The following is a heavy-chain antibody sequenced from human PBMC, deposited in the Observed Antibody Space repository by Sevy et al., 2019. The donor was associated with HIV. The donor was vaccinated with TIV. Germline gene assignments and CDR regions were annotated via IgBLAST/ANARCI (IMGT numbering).Heavy chain of an antibody. CDR1: GFTVSDNY. J-gene: IGHJ4*02. V-gene: IGHV3-53*01. CDR3: ARETVSGYNL. CDR2: LYAGGNT. D-gene: IGHD5-12*01. Sequence: GGSLRLSCAASGFTVSDNYMSWVRQAPGKGLEWVSALYAGGNTYYADSVKGRFTISRDNSKNTVYLEINSLRAEDTAVYYCARETVSGYNLWGQGTLVTVSS.